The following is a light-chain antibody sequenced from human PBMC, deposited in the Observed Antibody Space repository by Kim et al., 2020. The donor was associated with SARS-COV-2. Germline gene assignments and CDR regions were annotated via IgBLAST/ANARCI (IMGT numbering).Light chain of an antibody. J-gene: IGLJ2*01. V-gene: IGLV2-8*01. CDR2: EVS. CDR3: SSYAGGIVV. CDR1: SSDVGGYTY. Sequence: PGQSVTHSCTGTSSDVGGYTYVSWYQQHPGKAPKLMIYEVSKRPSGVPDRFSGSKSGNTASLTVSGLQAEDEADFYCSSYAGGIVVFGGGTKLTVL.